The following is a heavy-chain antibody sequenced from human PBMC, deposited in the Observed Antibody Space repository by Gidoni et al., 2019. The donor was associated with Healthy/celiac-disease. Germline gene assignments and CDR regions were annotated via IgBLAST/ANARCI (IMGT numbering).Heavy chain of an antibody. V-gene: IGHV1-2*06. J-gene: IGHJ5*02. Sequence: QVQLVQSGAEVKKPGASVKVSCKASGYTFTGYYMHWVRQAPGQGLEWMGRINPNSGGTNYAQKFQGRVTMTRDTSISTAYMELSRLRSDDTAVYYCARGFHWASGVDPDRGVDNWFDPWGQGTLVTVSS. CDR1: GYTFTGYY. CDR2: INPNSGGT. D-gene: IGHD7-27*01. CDR3: ARGFHWASGVDPDRGVDNWFDP.